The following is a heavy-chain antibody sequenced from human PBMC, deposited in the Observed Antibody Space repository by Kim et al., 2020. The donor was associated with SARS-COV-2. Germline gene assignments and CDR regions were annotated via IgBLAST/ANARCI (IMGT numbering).Heavy chain of an antibody. Sequence: ASVKVSCKASGYTFTSYAMHWVRQAPGQRLEWMGWINAGNGNTKYSQKFQGRVTITRDTSASTAYMELSSLRSEDTAVYYCARDGERGLERSYYYYYGMDVWGHRTTVTLSS. J-gene: IGHJ6*02. CDR3: ARDGERGLERSYYYYYGMDV. D-gene: IGHD1-1*01. V-gene: IGHV1-3*01. CDR1: GYTFTSYA. CDR2: INAGNGNT.